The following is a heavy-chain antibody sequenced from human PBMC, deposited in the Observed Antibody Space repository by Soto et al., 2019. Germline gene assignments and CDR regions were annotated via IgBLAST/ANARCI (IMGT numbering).Heavy chain of an antibody. CDR1: GGSMSPYY. Sequence: ETLSLTCTVSGGSMSPYYWSWIRQAPGVGLEWIGYVYYTGYTHYNPSLKSRVTIFVDTSKNQFSLKLTSVTAADTALYYCARDYFDSSDYTTNWFDPWGQGTLVTVSS. J-gene: IGHJ5*02. CDR3: ARDYFDSSDYTTNWFDP. CDR2: VYYTGYT. V-gene: IGHV4-59*12. D-gene: IGHD3-22*01.